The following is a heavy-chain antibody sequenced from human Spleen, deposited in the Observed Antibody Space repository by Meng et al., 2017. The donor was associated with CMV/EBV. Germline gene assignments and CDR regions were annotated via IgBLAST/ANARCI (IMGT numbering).Heavy chain of an antibody. D-gene: IGHD3-3*01. V-gene: IGHV3-11*04. CDR1: GFTFSDYY. J-gene: IGHJ6*02. Sequence: GGSLRLSCAASGFTFSDYYMSWIRQAPGKGLEWVSYISSSGSTIYYADSVKGRFTISRDNAKNSLYLQMTNLRVEDTGVYYCARGLGIFGVGQRAMDVWGQGTTVTVSS. CDR3: ARGLGIFGVGQRAMDV. CDR2: ISSSGSTI.